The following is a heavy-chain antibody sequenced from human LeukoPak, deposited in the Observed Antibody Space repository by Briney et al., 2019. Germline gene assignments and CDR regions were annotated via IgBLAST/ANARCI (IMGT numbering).Heavy chain of an antibody. CDR1: GGSISSGGYY. CDR2: IYYSGST. V-gene: IGHV4-31*03. D-gene: IGHD3-3*01. J-gene: IGHJ4*02. CDR3: ARETPHYDFWSGYYTGHFDY. Sequence: PSETLSLTCTVSGGSISSGGYYWSWIRQHPGKGLEWIGHIYYSGSTYYNPSLKSRVTISVDTSKNQFSLKLSSVTAADTAVYYCARETPHYDFWSGYYTGHFDYWGQGTLVTVSS.